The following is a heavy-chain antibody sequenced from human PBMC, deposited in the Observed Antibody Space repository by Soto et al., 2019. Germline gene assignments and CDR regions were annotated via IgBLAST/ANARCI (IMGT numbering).Heavy chain of an antibody. Sequence: ASVKVSCKASGYTFTSYHMHWVRQAPGQGLEWMGIINPSLGRTSYAQKFQGRVAMTWDTSTTTFYMELSSLRSDDTAVYYCARAPYSSTSFFFDYWGQGTLVTVSS. V-gene: IGHV1-46*01. CDR3: ARAPYSSTSFFFDY. J-gene: IGHJ4*02. CDR1: GYTFTSYH. CDR2: INPSLGRT. D-gene: IGHD6-6*01.